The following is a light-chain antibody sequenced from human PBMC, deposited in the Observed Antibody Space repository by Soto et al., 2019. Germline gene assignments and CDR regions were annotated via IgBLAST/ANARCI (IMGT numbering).Light chain of an antibody. Sequence: QSVLTQPPSASGTPGQRVTISCSGSSSSIGSNYVNWYQQLPRTAPKVLIYTNNQRPSGIPDRFSGSKSGTSASLAISGLQSEDEADYYCAAWDSSLNVYVFGTGTKVTVL. J-gene: IGLJ1*01. CDR2: TNN. V-gene: IGLV1-44*01. CDR1: SSSIGSNY. CDR3: AAWDSSLNVYV.